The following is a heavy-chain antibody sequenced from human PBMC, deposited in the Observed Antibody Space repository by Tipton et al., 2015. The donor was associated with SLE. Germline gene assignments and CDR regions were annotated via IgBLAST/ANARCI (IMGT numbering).Heavy chain of an antibody. V-gene: IGHV3-49*04. CDR1: GFTFGDYA. D-gene: IGHD5-18*01. CDR2: IRSKAYGGTT. CDR3: TRSNTAMNY. J-gene: IGHJ4*02. Sequence: SLRLSCRTSGFTFGDYAMSWVRQAPGKGLEWVGFIRSKAYGGTTEYAASVKGRFTISRDDSKSIAYLQMNSLKTEDTAVYYCTRSNTAMNYWGQGTLVTVSS.